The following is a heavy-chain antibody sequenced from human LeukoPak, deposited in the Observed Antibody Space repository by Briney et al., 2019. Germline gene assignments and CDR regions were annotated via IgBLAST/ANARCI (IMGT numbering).Heavy chain of an antibody. CDR1: GFTFSNYW. CDR2: INTDGSST. V-gene: IGHV3-74*01. CDR3: ARALYDFWSGYYIANYMDV. Sequence: GGSLRLSCTASGFTFSNYWMHWVRQAPGKGLVWVSRINTDGSSTSYADSVKGRLTISRDNAKNTLFLQMNSLRAEDTAVYYCARALYDFWSGYYIANYMDVWGKGTPATVSS. J-gene: IGHJ6*03. D-gene: IGHD3-3*01.